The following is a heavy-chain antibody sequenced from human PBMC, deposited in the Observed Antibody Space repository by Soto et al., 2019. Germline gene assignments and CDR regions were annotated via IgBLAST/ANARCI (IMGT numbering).Heavy chain of an antibody. J-gene: IGHJ6*02. CDR3: EKEIWMRGVSRYNCYGMDV. V-gene: IGHV3-43D*03. Sequence: GGSLRLSCAASGFTFDDYAMHWVRQAPGKSVEWVSLISWDGGSTYYAESVKGRFTISRDNSNNSLYLQMNSLRAEDDAVCCREKEIWMRGVSRYNCYGMDVWGQGTTVTV. CDR2: ISWDGGST. D-gene: IGHD3-10*01. CDR1: GFTFDDYA.